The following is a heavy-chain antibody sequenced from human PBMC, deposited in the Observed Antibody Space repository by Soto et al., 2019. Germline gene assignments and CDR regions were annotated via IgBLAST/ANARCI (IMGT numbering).Heavy chain of an antibody. CDR3: ARGSDSSGYYTY. CDR2: INAGNGNT. V-gene: IGHV1-3*01. Sequence: VASVKVSCKASGYTFTSYAMHWVRQAPGQRLEWMGWINAGNGNTKYSQKFQGRVTITRDTSASTAYMELSSLRSEDTAVYYCARGSDSSGYYTYWGQGTLVTVSS. J-gene: IGHJ4*02. D-gene: IGHD3-22*01. CDR1: GYTFTSYA.